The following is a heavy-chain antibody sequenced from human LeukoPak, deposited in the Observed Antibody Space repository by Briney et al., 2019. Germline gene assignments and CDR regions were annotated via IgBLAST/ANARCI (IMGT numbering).Heavy chain of an antibody. CDR1: GDSVSSNSAA. J-gene: IGHJ4*02. D-gene: IGHD6-13*01. V-gene: IGHV6-1*01. CDR2: TYYRSKWYN. Sequence: SQTLSLTCAISGDSVSSNSAAWNWIRQSPSRGLEWLGRTYYRSKWYNDYAVSVKSRITINPDTSKNQFSLQLNSVTPEDTAVYYCARVVLVAAAGRPQTHCFDYWGQGTLVTVSS. CDR3: ARVVLVAAAGRPQTHCFDY.